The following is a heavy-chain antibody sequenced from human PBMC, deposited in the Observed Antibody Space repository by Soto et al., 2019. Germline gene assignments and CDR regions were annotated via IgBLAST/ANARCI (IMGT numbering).Heavy chain of an antibody. V-gene: IGHV1-69*01. CDR3: SRTSSIATWLDAVDI. Sequence: QVQLVQSGAEVKKPGSSVKVSCKASGGTFSSYAISWVRQAPGQGLEWMGGIIPIFGTANYAQKFQGRVTIIADESTSTAYMELSSLRSEDTAVYYCSRTSSIATWLDAVDIWGQGTMVTVSS. J-gene: IGHJ3*02. CDR2: IIPIFGTA. D-gene: IGHD6-6*01. CDR1: GGTFSSYA.